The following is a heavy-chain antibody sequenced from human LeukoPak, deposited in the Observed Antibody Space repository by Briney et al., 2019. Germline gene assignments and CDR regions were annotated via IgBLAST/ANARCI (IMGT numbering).Heavy chain of an antibody. CDR3: AREYSSSSGRAFDM. D-gene: IGHD6-6*01. CDR1: GFTFSSYW. J-gene: IGHJ3*02. V-gene: IGHV3-74*01. CDR2: ISTDGSST. Sequence: QSGGSLRLSCAASGFTFSSYWMHWVRQAPGKGLVWVSRISTDGSSTNSADSVKGRLTISRDNAKNTLYLQMNSLRAEDTAVYYCAREYSSSSGRAFDMWGQGTMVTVSP.